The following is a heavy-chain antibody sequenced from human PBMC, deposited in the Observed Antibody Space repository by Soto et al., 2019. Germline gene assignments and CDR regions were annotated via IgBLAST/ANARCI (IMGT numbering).Heavy chain of an antibody. CDR2: ISSSGSTI. V-gene: IGHV3-48*03. CDR3: ARGGEDGYVDWLSTSAFDI. J-gene: IGHJ3*02. CDR1: GFTFSSYE. Sequence: VGTLRLSCAPSGFTFSSYELKWFRQAPVSMLERVSYISSSGSTIYYADSVKGRFTISRDNAKNSLYMQMNSLRAEDTAVYYCARGGEDGYVDWLSTSAFDIWGQGTMVTVSS. D-gene: IGHD3-9*01.